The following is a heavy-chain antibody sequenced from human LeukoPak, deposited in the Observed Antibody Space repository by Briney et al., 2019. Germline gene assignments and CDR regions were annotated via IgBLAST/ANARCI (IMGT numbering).Heavy chain of an antibody. CDR3: ARNNGMDV. CDR1: GFTFSDYA. J-gene: IGHJ6*02. CDR2: ISGSGIST. Sequence: GGSLRLSCAASGFTFSDYAMTWIRQAPGKGLEWVSTISGSGISTYFADSVKGRFTISRDNSRNTLFLQMDSLRAEDTALYHCARNNGMDVWGQGTTVIVSS. V-gene: IGHV3-23*01.